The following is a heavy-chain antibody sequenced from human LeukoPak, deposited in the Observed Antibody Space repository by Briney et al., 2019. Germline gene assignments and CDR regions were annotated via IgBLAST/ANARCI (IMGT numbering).Heavy chain of an antibody. CDR3: ARVRPNFDNYAMDV. J-gene: IGHJ6*02. CDR1: GFIFSGYS. D-gene: IGHD3-9*01. Sequence: TGGSLRLSCAAPGFIFSGYSMDWVRQAPGKGLEWVSYISSSSSTIYYADSVKGRFTISRDNAKNSLYLQMNSLRDEDTAVYFCARVRPNFDNYAMDVWGQGTTVTVSS. V-gene: IGHV3-48*02. CDR2: ISSSSSTI.